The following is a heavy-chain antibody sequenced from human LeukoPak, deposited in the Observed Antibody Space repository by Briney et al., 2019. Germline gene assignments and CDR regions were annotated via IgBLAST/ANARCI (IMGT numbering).Heavy chain of an antibody. Sequence: GASVKVSCKASGYTFTSYGISWVRQAPGQGLEWMGWISAYNGNTNYAQKLQGRVTMTTDTSTSTAYMELSSLRSEDTAVYYCARTVSPFRRYFDWLLHKAYYYYYGMDVWGQGTTVTVSS. CDR1: GYTFTSYG. CDR2: ISAYNGNT. V-gene: IGHV1-18*01. CDR3: ARTVSPFRRYFDWLLHKAYYYYYGMDV. D-gene: IGHD3-9*01. J-gene: IGHJ6*02.